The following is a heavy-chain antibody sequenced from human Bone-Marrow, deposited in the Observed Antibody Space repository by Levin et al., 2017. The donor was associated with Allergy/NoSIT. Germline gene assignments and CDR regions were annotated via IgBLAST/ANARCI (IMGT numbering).Heavy chain of an antibody. Sequence: PGGSLRLSCAASGFIFSSYAMSWVRQAPGKGLEWVSSISTSGGSTYNADSVKGRFTISRDNSKNTLYLQMNSLRAEDTAVYYCAKDGGYCSSTSCFGDYWGQGTLVTVSS. V-gene: IGHV3-23*01. D-gene: IGHD2-2*01. CDR3: AKDGGYCSSTSCFGDY. CDR2: ISTSGGST. J-gene: IGHJ4*02. CDR1: GFIFSSYA.